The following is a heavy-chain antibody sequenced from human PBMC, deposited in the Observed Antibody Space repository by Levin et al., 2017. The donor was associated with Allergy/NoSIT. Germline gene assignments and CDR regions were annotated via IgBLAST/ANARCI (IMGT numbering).Heavy chain of an antibody. V-gene: IGHV3-23*01. D-gene: IGHD1-7*01. CDR1: RFIFSNYA. Sequence: GGSLRLSCAASRFIFSNYAMSWVRQAPGKGLEWVSAISGSGESTYYADSVKGRFTISRDNSKNTVYLQMNSLRAEDAAVYYCARETVDKWNYVYLALEFDPWGQGTLVTVSS. J-gene: IGHJ5*02. CDR2: ISGSGEST. CDR3: ARETVDKWNYVYLALEFDP.